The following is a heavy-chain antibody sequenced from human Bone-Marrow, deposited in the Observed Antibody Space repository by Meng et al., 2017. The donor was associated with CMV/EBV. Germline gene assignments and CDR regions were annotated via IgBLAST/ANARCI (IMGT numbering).Heavy chain of an antibody. Sequence: ASVKVSCKASGYTFTSYDINWVRQATGQGLEWMGWMNPNSGNTGYAQKFQGRVTMTRNTSISTADMELSSLRSEDTAVYYCARTSTNYYYSGMDVWGQGTTVTVSS. D-gene: IGHD4-11*01. CDR1: GYTFTSYD. CDR2: MNPNSGNT. V-gene: IGHV1-8*01. J-gene: IGHJ6*02. CDR3: ARTSTNYYYSGMDV.